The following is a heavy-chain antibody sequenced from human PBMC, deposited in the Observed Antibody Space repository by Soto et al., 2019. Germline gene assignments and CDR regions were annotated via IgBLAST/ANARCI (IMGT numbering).Heavy chain of an antibody. CDR3: ARGYSSSWYDY. J-gene: IGHJ4*02. CDR2: INPNSGGT. D-gene: IGHD6-13*01. Sequence: VKASCKASGYTFTGYYMHWWRQAPGQGLEWMGWINPNSGGTNYAQKFQGWVTMTRDTSISTAYMELSRLRSDDTAVYYCARGYSSSWYDYWGQGTLVTVSS. V-gene: IGHV1-2*04. CDR1: GYTFTGYY.